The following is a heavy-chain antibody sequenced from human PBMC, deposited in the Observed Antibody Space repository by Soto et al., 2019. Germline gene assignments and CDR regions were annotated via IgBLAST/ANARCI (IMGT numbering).Heavy chain of an antibody. V-gene: IGHV1-18*01. Sequence: ASVKVSCKASGYTFTSYGISWVRQAPGQGLEWMGWISAYNGNTNYAQKLQGRVTMTTDTSTSTAYMELRSLRSDDTAVYYCARDPVIQLWLTVPYFDYCGQGTLVPVSS. CDR2: ISAYNGNT. D-gene: IGHD5-18*01. CDR3: ARDPVIQLWLTVPYFDY. CDR1: GYTFTSYG. J-gene: IGHJ4*02.